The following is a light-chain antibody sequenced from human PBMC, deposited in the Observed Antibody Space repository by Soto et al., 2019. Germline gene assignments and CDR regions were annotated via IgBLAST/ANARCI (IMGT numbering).Light chain of an antibody. CDR3: QQYRSLPIT. V-gene: IGKV3-20*01. CDR1: QSVSSN. CDR2: GAS. Sequence: EILLTQSPGTLSLSPGERATLSCRASQSVSSNLAWYQQKPGQAPRPLIYGASTRATGVPARFSGSGSATEFTLTISRLEPEDFEVYYCQQYRSLPITFGQGTRLEIK. J-gene: IGKJ5*01.